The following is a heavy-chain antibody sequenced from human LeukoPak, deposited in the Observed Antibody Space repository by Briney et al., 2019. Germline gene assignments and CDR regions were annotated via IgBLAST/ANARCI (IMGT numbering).Heavy chain of an antibody. J-gene: IGHJ3*02. CDR2: ISSSSNYI. CDR3: ARLSYWVFEI. V-gene: IGHV3-21*01. D-gene: IGHD2-21*01. CDR1: GFTFSSYA. Sequence: PGGSLRLSCAASGFTFSSYAMSWVRQAPGKGLEWVSSISSSSNYIYYADSVKGRFTISRDNAKNSLYLQMNSLRAEDTSVYFCARLSYWVFEIWGQGTMVTVSS.